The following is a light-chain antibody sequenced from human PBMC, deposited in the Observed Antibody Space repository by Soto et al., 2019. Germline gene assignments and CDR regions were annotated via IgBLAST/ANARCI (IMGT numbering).Light chain of an antibody. J-gene: IGKJ4*01. V-gene: IGKV3-20*01. CDR1: QSVTSRY. CDR3: QQYGSSPPLS. CDR2: GAS. Sequence: ELGLTQSPGTMSLSPGERATLSCRASQSVTSRYLAWYQQKPGQAPRLLIYGASSRATGIPDRFSGSGSWTDFTLTISRLEPEDFAVYCCQQYGSSPPLSFGGGTKVEIQ.